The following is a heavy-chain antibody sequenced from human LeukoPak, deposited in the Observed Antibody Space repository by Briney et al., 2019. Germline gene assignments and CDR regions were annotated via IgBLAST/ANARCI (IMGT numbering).Heavy chain of an antibody. CDR1: GFTVSSYE. J-gene: IGHJ6*03. CDR3: ARLRYSSSSRNYYYYYYMDV. V-gene: IGHV4-39*07. CDR2: IYYSGST. Sequence: GSLRLSCAASGFTVSSYEMNWVRQPPGKGLEWIGSIYYSGSTYYNPSLKSRVTISVDTSKNQFSLKLSSVTAADTAVYYCARLRYSSSSRNYYYYYYMDVWGKGTTVTVSS. D-gene: IGHD6-6*01.